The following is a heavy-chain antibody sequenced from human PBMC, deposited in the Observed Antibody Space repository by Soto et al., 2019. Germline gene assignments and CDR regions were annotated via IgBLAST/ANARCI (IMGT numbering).Heavy chain of an antibody. J-gene: IGHJ5*02. D-gene: IGHD3-10*01. Sequence: NPSETLSLTCTVSGAPISSGGFYWSWIRQHPGKGPEWIGYIYNSGTTFYNPSIGSRVTMSLDAAKNHFSLELRSGTVADTAVYYCGREPISKPRGVTQVDPWGQGTQVTVSS. CDR1: GAPISSGGFY. CDR2: IYNSGTT. V-gene: IGHV4-31*03. CDR3: GREPISKPRGVTQVDP.